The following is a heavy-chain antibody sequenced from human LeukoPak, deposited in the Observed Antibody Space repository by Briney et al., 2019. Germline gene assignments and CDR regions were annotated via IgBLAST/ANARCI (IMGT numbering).Heavy chain of an antibody. CDR2: IYHRGST. J-gene: IGHJ4*02. CDR1: GYSISNGYY. CDR3: ATERHYYDSSGYYPFDY. V-gene: IGHV4-38-2*02. D-gene: IGHD3-22*01. Sequence: KPSETLSLTCTVSGYSISNGYYWGWIRQPPGKGLEWVGSIYHRGSTYYNPSLKSRVTISVDTSKNQFSLKLSSVTAADTAVYYCATERHYYDSSGYYPFDYWGQGTLVTVSS.